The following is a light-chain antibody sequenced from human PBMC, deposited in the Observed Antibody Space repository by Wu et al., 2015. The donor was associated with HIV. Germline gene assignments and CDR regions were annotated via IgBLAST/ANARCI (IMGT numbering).Light chain of an antibody. V-gene: IGKV3-20*01. CDR2: DAS. CDR1: QSVSSSY. CDR3: QHYNNLPLT. J-gene: IGKJ4*01. Sequence: EIVLTQSPGTLSLSPGERATLSCRASQSVSSSYLAWFQQKPGQAPRLLIYDASKRATGIPARFSGSGSGTDFTLTISGMQSEDFAVYYCQHYNNLPLTFGGGTEGGDQT.